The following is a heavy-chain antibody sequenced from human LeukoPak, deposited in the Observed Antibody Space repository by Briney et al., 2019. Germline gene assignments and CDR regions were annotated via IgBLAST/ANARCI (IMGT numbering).Heavy chain of an antibody. J-gene: IGHJ6*03. V-gene: IGHV4-4*09. Sequence: SETLSLTCTVSGGSISSYYWSWIRQPPGKGLEWIGYIYTSGSTNYNPPLKSRVTISVDTSKNQFSLKLSSVTAADTAVYYCARLGDYGSGSYYQNSLFKDYYYYYYMDVWGKGTTVTVSS. CDR2: IYTSGST. CDR1: GGSISSYY. D-gene: IGHD3-10*01. CDR3: ARLGDYGSGSYYQNSLFKDYYYYYYMDV.